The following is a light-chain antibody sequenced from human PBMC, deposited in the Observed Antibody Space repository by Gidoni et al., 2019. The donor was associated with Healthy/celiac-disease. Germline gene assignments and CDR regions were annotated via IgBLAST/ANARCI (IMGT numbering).Light chain of an antibody. Sequence: SYELTQPPSVSVSPGQTASITCSGDKLGDKYACWYQQKPGQSPVLVIYQDSKRPSGIPERFSGSNSGNTATLTISGTQAMDEADYYCQAWDGSTAVFGGGTKLTV. CDR2: QDS. V-gene: IGLV3-1*01. CDR3: QAWDGSTAV. CDR1: KLGDKY. J-gene: IGLJ2*01.